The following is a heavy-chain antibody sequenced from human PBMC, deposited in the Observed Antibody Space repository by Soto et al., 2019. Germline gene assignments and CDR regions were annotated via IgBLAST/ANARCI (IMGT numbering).Heavy chain of an antibody. V-gene: IGHV4-31*01. CDR3: ARMSATGTRWFDP. J-gene: IGHJ5*02. D-gene: IGHD1-1*01. CDR2: ISYRGTT. CDR1: GGSINSGAYH. Sequence: QVQLQESGPRLVKPSQDLSLTCTVSGGSINSGAYHWSWVRQHPGKGLAWIGAISYRGTTYSNPSLQSPMPMSVDPSKTQLSLKLSSVTAADTAVYYCARMSATGTRWFDPWGPGTLVTVSS.